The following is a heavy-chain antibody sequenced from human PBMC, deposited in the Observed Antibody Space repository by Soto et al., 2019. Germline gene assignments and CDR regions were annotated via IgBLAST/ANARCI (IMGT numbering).Heavy chain of an antibody. J-gene: IGHJ5*02. Sequence: QVQLVQSGAEVKKPGSSVKVSCKASGGTFSSYAISWVRQAPGQGLEWMGGIIPIFGTANYAQKFQGRVTNTANKSTSTAYMELSSLRSEDTAVYYCAKSRDYYDSGVGWFDPWGQGTLVTVSS. V-gene: IGHV1-69*06. CDR1: GGTFSSYA. D-gene: IGHD3-22*01. CDR3: AKSRDYYDSGVGWFDP. CDR2: IIPIFGTA.